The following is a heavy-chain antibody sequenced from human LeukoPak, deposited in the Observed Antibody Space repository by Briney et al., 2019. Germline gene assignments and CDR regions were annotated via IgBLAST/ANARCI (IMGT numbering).Heavy chain of an antibody. V-gene: IGHV1-8*01. CDR3: ARGLLDYDSNWFDP. D-gene: IGHD3-3*01. CDR1: GYTFTSYD. Sequence: SVKVSCKASGYTFTSYDINWVRQATGQGLEWMGWMNPNSGNTGCAQKFQGRVTMTRNTSISTAYMELSSLRSEDTAVYYCARGLLDYDSNWFDPWGQGTLVTVSS. CDR2: MNPNSGNT. J-gene: IGHJ5*02.